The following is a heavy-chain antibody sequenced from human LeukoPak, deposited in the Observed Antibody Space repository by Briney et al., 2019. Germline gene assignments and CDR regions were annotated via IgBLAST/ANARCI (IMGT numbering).Heavy chain of an antibody. J-gene: IGHJ4*02. Sequence: GGSLRLSCAASGFTFSSYAMSWVRQAPGKGLEWVSAISGSGGSTYYADSVKGRFTISRDNSKNTLYLQMYSLRAEDTAVYYCAKIPLSGSYLNYFDYWGQGTLVTASS. V-gene: IGHV3-23*01. CDR2: ISGSGGST. CDR1: GFTFSSYA. CDR3: AKIPLSGSYLNYFDY. D-gene: IGHD1-26*01.